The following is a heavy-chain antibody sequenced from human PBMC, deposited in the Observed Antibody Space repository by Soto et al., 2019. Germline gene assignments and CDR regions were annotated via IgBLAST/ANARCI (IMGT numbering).Heavy chain of an antibody. CDR3: AKGDTREAATTGPLDL. J-gene: IGHJ4*02. CDR1: EDIFGSSG. CDR2: IIPVIGTT. Sequence: QAQVVQSGPEVAKPGSSVKVSCKASEDIFGSSGFSWVRQAPGLGLEWMGGIIPVIGTTEYAEKFRGRVTISEGYEKRTVYLELDSLTSDATAVYYRAKGDTREAATTGPLDLLGQGTLVSVSS. V-gene: IGHV1-69*01. D-gene: IGHD2-15*01.